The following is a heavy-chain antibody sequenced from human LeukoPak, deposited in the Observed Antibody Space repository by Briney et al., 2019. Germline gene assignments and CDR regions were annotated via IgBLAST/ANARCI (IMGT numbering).Heavy chain of an antibody. V-gene: IGHV1-46*01. CDR3: ARDAGIAAAGTWFDP. CDR2: INPSGGST. J-gene: IGHJ5*02. D-gene: IGHD6-13*01. Sequence: ASVKVSCKASGYTFTSYYMHWGRQAPGQGLEWMGIINPSGGSTSYAQKFQGRVTMTRDMSTSTVYMELSSLRSEDTAVYYCARDAGIAAAGTWFDPWGQGTLVTVSS. CDR1: GYTFTSYY.